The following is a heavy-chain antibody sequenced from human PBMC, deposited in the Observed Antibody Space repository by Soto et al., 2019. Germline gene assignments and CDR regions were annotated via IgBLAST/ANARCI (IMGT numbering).Heavy chain of an antibody. CDR2: MNPNSGNT. V-gene: IGHV1-8*01. CDR1: GYTFTSYD. J-gene: IGHJ6*02. CDR3: ARSSDLYYYYGMDV. Sequence: ASVKVSCKASGYTFTSYDINWVRQATGQGLEWMGWMNPNSGNTGYAQKFQGRVTMTRNTSISTAYMELSSLRSEDTAVYYCARSSDLYYYYGMDVWGQGTTVTVS.